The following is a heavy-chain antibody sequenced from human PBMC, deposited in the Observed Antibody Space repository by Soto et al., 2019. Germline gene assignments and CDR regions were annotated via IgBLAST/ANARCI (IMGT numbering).Heavy chain of an antibody. D-gene: IGHD6-13*01. CDR3: ASANEDSSSWYGY. CDR1: GCTFSSYA. CDR2: IIPIFGTA. Sequence: QVQLVQSGAEVKKPGSSVKVSCKASGCTFSSYAISWVRKASGQGLEWMGGIIPIFGTANYAQKFQVRVTITEAESTSTAYMELSSLRSADTAVYSCASANEDSSSWYGYCGQGTLVTVSS. V-gene: IGHV1-69*01. J-gene: IGHJ4*02.